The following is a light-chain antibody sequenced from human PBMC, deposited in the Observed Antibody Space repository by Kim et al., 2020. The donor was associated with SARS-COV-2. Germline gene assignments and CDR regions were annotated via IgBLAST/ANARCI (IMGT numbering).Light chain of an antibody. J-gene: IGLJ2*01. CDR2: DVS. CDR3: CSYAGSYTEV. V-gene: IGLV2-11*01. CDR1: SSDVGGYNY. Sequence: SALTQPRSVSGSPGQSVTISCTGTSSDVGGYNYVSWYQQHPGKAPKLMIYDVSKRPSGVPDRFSGSKSGNTASLTISGLQGEDEADYYCCSYAGSYTEVFGGGTQLTVL.